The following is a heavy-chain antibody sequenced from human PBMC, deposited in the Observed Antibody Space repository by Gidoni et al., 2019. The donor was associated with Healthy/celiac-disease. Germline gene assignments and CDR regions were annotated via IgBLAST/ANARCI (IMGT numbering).Heavy chain of an antibody. V-gene: IGHV3-23*01. Sequence: EVQLLESGGGLVQPGGSLRLSCAASGFTFSSYAMSGVRQAQGKGLEWFSAISGSGGSTYYADSVKGRFTISRDNSKNTLYLQMNSLRAEDTAVYYCAKGLKFKPIQPTHFDYWGQGTLVTVSS. D-gene: IGHD1-1*01. CDR1: GFTFSSYA. CDR3: AKGLKFKPIQPTHFDY. J-gene: IGHJ4*02. CDR2: ISGSGGST.